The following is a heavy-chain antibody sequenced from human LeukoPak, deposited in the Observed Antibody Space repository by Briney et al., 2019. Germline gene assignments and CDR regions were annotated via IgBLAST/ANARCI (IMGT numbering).Heavy chain of an antibody. V-gene: IGHV4-31*03. D-gene: IGHD3-9*01. CDR3: ARAPHYDISAFDY. CDR1: GDSISSGVSY. J-gene: IGHJ4*02. Sequence: SSETLSLTCTVSGDSISSGVSYWSWIRQHPGRGLEWIGNIYYSGSTHYNPSLKSRLTISVDTSKNQFSLKLSSVTAADTAVYYCARAPHYDISAFDYWGQGTLVTVSP. CDR2: IYYSGST.